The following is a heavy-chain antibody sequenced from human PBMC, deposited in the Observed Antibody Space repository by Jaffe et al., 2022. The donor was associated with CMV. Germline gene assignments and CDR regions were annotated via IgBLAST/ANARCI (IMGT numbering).Heavy chain of an antibody. CDR2: IKSKTDGGTA. D-gene: IGHD6-13*01. CDR1: GFTFSNAW. J-gene: IGHJ4*02. CDR3: TTLRGELSGIPFDY. V-gene: IGHV3-15*01. Sequence: EVQLVESGGGLVKPGGSLRLSCAASGFTFSNAWMSWVRQAPGKGLEWVGHIKSKTDGGTADYAAPGKGRFTISRDDSKNTLYLQMNSLKAEDTAVFYCTTLRGELSGIPFDYWGRGSLVTVSS.